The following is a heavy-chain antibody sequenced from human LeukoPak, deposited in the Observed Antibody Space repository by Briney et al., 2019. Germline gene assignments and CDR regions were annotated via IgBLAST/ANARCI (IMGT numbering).Heavy chain of an antibody. D-gene: IGHD3-10*01. V-gene: IGHV1-69*13. CDR1: GGTFSSYG. Sequence: ASVKVSCKASGGTFSSYGISWVRQAPGQGLEWMGGIIPIFGTANYAQKFQGRVTITADESTSTAYMELSSLRSEDTAVYYCAIHYYGSGSPLYYMDVWGKGTTVTISS. CDR3: AIHYYGSGSPLYYMDV. CDR2: IIPIFGTA. J-gene: IGHJ6*03.